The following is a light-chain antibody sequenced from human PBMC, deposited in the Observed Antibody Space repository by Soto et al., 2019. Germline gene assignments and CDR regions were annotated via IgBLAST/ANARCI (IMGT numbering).Light chain of an antibody. CDR3: DSWDNSLSVVL. CDR2: DNY. J-gene: IGLJ2*01. Sequence: QSVLTQPPSVSAAPGQRVTISCSGSSSNIGSNYVSWYQQLPGTAPKLLIYDNYKRPSGIPDRFSGSTSGTSATLAIAGLQTGDEADYYCDSWDNSLSVVLFGGGTQLTVL. CDR1: SSNIGSNY. V-gene: IGLV1-51*01.